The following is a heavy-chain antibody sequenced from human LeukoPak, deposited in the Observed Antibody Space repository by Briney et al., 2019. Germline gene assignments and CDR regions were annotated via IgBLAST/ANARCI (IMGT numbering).Heavy chain of an antibody. V-gene: IGHV1-8*01. Sequence: ASVKVSCKASGYTFTSYDINWVRQATGQGLEWMGWMNPNSGNTGYAQKFQGRVTMTRNTSISTAYMELSSLRSEDTAVYYCAGSYYDFWSGFVPHSQFDYWGQGTLVTVSS. J-gene: IGHJ4*02. CDR3: AGSYYDFWSGFVPHSQFDY. D-gene: IGHD3-3*01. CDR1: GYTFTSYD. CDR2: MNPNSGNT.